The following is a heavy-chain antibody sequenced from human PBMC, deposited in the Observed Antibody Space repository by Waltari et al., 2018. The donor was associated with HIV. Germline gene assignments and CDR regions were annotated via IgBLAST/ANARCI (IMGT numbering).Heavy chain of an antibody. CDR1: GFTFSNAW. Sequence: SGGDLVKPGGCLRLSCAASGFTFSNAWMSWVRQAPGKGPEWVGRIKSKADGGTTDYAAPVKGRFTISRDDSKNTLYLQMNSLRFEDTAVYYCTTDEFYYGNSGYFDYWGQGTLVTVSS. CDR3: TTDEFYYGNSGYFDY. CDR2: IKSKADGGTT. D-gene: IGHD3-22*01. V-gene: IGHV3-15*05. J-gene: IGHJ4*02.